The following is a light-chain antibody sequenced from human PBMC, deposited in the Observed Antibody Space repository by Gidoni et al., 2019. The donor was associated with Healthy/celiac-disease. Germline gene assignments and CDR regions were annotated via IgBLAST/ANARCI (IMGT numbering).Light chain of an antibody. Sequence: ETVLPQSPATLSLSPGERATLSCRASQSVSSYLAWYQPKPGQAPRLLIYDASNMATCIPARFSGSVSGTDFTLTISSLEPEDFAVYYCPQRSNWPRLTFGGGTKVEIK. CDR3: PQRSNWPRLT. V-gene: IGKV3-11*01. CDR1: QSVSSY. CDR2: DAS. J-gene: IGKJ4*01.